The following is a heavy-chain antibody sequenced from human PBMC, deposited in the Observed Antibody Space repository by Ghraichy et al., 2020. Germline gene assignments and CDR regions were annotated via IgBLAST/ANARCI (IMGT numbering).Heavy chain of an antibody. CDR3: ARDPLRQWLGYYYYGMDV. J-gene: IGHJ6*02. D-gene: IGHD6-19*01. CDR2: INPSGGST. Sequence: ASVKVSCKASGYTFTSYYMHWVRQAPGQGLEWMGIINPSGGSTSYAQKFQGRVTMTRDTSTSTVYMELSSLRSEDTAVYYCARDPLRQWLGYYYYGMDVWGQGTTVTVSS. CDR1: GYTFTSYY. V-gene: IGHV1-46*03.